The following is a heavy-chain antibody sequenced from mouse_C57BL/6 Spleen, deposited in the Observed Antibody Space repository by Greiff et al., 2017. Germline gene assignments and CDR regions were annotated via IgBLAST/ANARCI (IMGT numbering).Heavy chain of an antibody. CDR1: GFNIKDDY. J-gene: IGHJ3*01. CDR3: TTAYYGSSLFAY. Sequence: EVQLQQSGAELVRPGASVKLSCTASGFNIKDDYMHWVKQRPEQGLEWIGWIDPENGDTEYASKFQGKATITADTSSNTAYLQLSSLTSEDTAVYYGTTAYYGSSLFAYWGQGTLVTVSA. D-gene: IGHD1-1*01. V-gene: IGHV14-4*01. CDR2: IDPENGDT.